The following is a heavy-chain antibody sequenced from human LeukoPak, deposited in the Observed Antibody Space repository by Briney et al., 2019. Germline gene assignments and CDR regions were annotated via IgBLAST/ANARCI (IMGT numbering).Heavy chain of an antibody. Sequence: SETLSLTCTVSGGSISSSSYYWGWIRQPPGKGLEWIGEINHSGSTNYNPSLKSRVTISVDTSKNQFSLNLRSVTAADTAVYYCARVHASGYNIYNWFDPWGQGTLVTVPS. CDR1: GGSISSSSYY. J-gene: IGHJ5*02. V-gene: IGHV4-39*07. CDR2: INHSGST. CDR3: ARVHASGYNIYNWFDP. D-gene: IGHD5-12*01.